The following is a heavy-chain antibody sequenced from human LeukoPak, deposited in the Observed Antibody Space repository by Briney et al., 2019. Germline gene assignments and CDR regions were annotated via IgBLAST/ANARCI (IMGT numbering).Heavy chain of an antibody. CDR1: GFTFSDYY. Sequence: PGGSLRLSCAASGFTFSDYYMNWVRQAPGKGLEWVSSISSSSSYIYYADSVKGRFTISRDNAKNSLYLQMNSLRAEDTAVYYCARDLNEGPLTGYYPWGQGTLVTVSS. D-gene: IGHD3-9*01. J-gene: IGHJ4*02. CDR2: ISSSSSYI. V-gene: IGHV3-21*01. CDR3: ARDLNEGPLTGYYP.